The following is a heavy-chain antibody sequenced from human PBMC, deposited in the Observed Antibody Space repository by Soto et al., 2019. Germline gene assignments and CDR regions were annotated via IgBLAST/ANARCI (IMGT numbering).Heavy chain of an antibody. CDR1: GYTFSNYG. CDR3: ARDPGFGFGYSYAFAMDV. V-gene: IGHV1-18*01. J-gene: IGHJ6*02. CDR2: ISGYNGNT. D-gene: IGHD5-18*01. Sequence: QVQLVQSGAEVKKPGASVKVSCKASGYTFSNYGISWVRQGPGQGLEWMGWISGYNGNTHYVEKVQDRIKMTTDTSTSTTYLELRSLRSDDTAVYFCARDPGFGFGYSYAFAMDVWGQGTTVTVSS.